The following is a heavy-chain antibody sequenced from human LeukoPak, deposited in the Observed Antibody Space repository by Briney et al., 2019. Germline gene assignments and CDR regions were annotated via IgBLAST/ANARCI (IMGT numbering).Heavy chain of an antibody. D-gene: IGHD5-12*01. Sequence: GESLKTPCKGSGNTFSSYWIGWVRQMPGKGLEYMGIIYPGDSDNTYSPSFQGQVTISADKLTSTAYLQWSSLKASDSAMYYCATRRYSGTDFDYWGQGTLVTVAS. CDR2: IYPGDSDN. CDR1: GNTFSSYW. J-gene: IGHJ4*02. CDR3: ATRRYSGTDFDY. V-gene: IGHV5-51*01.